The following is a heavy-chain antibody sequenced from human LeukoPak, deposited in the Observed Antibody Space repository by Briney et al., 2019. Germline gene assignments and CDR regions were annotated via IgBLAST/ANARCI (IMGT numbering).Heavy chain of an antibody. CDR1: GFTFSGYW. D-gene: IGHD2-21*01. V-gene: IGHV3-7*01. CDR3: ASGRQLWS. J-gene: IGHJ5*02. Sequence: PGGSLRLSCAASGFTFSGYWMSWLRQAPGKGLKWVAHIKQDRNEKYYVHSVKRRYTISRDNAKNSLYLQMNSLRAEATALYYCASGRQLWSWGQGTLVT. CDR2: IKQDRNEK.